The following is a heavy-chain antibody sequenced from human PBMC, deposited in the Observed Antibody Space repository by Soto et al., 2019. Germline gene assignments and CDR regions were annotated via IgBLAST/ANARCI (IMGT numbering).Heavy chain of an antibody. V-gene: IGHV3-33*03. CDR3: ARWSNNKVVDP. D-gene: IGHD1-1*01. J-gene: IGHJ5*02. CDR2: IWYDGSKK. CDR1: GFTFKNHG. Sequence: QEQLVQSGGGVVQPGRSLRLSCAASGFTFKNHGMHWVRQAPGKGLEWVAVIWYDGSKKYYADSVRGRFSISRDNSKDTRYLDMNSLRDEDTAVYYCARWSNNKVVDPWGQGTLVTVSS.